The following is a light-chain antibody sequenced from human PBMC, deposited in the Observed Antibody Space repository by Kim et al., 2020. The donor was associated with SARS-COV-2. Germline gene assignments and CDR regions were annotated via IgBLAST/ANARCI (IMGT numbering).Light chain of an antibody. CDR1: VESIASSY. CDR3: QSYDFSNIV. J-gene: IGLJ7*01. V-gene: IGLV6-57*03. CDR2: EDN. Sequence: GEKVPNSGTRTVESIASSYVQWYQQRPGSAPTLLIFEDNQRPSGVPDRFSGSVDSSSNYAFLTISGLQTADEADYYCQSYDFSNIVFGGGTQLTVL.